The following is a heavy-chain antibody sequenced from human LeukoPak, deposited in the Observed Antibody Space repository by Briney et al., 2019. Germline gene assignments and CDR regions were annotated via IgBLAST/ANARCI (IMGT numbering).Heavy chain of an antibody. CDR2: INHSGST. CDR1: GGSFSGYY. J-gene: IGHJ4*02. Sequence: SETLSLTCAVYGGSFSGYYWSWIRQPPGKGLEWIGEINHSGSTNYNPSLKSRVTISVDTSKNQFSLELSSVTAADTAVYYCARDQAYYYGSGRRKFDYWGQGTLVTVSS. CDR3: ARDQAYYYGSGRRKFDY. V-gene: IGHV4-34*01. D-gene: IGHD3-10*01.